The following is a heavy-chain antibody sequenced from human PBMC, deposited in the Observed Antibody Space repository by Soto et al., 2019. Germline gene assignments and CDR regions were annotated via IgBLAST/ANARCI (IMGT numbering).Heavy chain of an antibody. D-gene: IGHD1-26*01. CDR3: ARPYSPYYYYMDV. J-gene: IGHJ6*03. Sequence: TLSLTCNVSGGSISSSSYYWGWIRQPPGKGLEWIGSIYYSGSTYYNPSLKSRVTISVDTSKNQFSLKLSSVTAADTAVYYCARPYSPYYYYMDVWGKGTTVTVSS. CDR2: IYYSGST. CDR1: GGSISSSSYY. V-gene: IGHV4-39*01.